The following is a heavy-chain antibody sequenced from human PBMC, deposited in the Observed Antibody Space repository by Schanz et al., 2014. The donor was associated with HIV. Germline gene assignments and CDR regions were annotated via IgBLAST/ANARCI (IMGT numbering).Heavy chain of an antibody. CDR1: GYTFTGYY. CDR3: AREPSFSGLDV. Sequence: QVQLVQSGAEVKKPGASVKVSCKASGYTFTGYYLHWIRQAPGQGLEWMGWFNPHSGGRIYPQKFEGRVTMTRDTSISTAYMELSSLRYDDTAVYYCAREPSFSGLDVWGQGTTVIVSS. D-gene: IGHD6-6*01. V-gene: IGHV1-2*02. J-gene: IGHJ6*02. CDR2: FNPHSGGR.